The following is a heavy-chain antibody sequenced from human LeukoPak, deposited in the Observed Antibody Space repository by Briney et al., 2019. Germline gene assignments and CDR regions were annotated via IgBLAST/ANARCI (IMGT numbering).Heavy chain of an antibody. CDR3: ARDSSGGSLFDP. V-gene: IGHV3-30*03. Sequence: GGSLRLSCAASGFTFSSYGMHWVRQAPGKGLEWVAVISYDGSNKYYADSVKGRFTISRDNAKNSLYLQMNSLRAEDTAVYYCARDSSGGSLFDPWGQGTLVTVSS. CDR1: GFTFSSYG. CDR2: ISYDGSNK. J-gene: IGHJ5*02. D-gene: IGHD2-15*01.